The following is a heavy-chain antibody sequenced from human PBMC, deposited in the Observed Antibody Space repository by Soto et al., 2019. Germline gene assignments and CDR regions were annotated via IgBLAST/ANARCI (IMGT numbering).Heavy chain of an antibody. D-gene: IGHD6-6*01. Sequence: SETLSLTCTVSGGSISSSSYYWGWIRQPPGKGLEWIGSIYYSGSTYYNPSLKSRVTISVDTSKNQFSLKPSSVTAADTAVYYCARHEDSSSSFDYWGQGTLVTVSS. J-gene: IGHJ4*02. CDR1: GGSISSSSYY. V-gene: IGHV4-39*01. CDR2: IYYSGST. CDR3: ARHEDSSSSFDY.